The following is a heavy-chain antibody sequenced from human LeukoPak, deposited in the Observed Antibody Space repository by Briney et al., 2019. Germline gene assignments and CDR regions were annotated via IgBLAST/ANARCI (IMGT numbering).Heavy chain of an antibody. D-gene: IGHD4-17*01. J-gene: IGHJ4*02. Sequence: PGGSLRLSCAASGFTFDDYAMHWVRQSPGKGLEWVSSISSSSSYIYYADSVKGRFTISRDNAKNSLYLQMNSLRAEDTAVYYCASWITVTTGGYWGQGTLVTVSS. CDR2: ISSSSSYI. CDR3: ASWITVTTGGY. V-gene: IGHV3-21*01. CDR1: GFTFDDYA.